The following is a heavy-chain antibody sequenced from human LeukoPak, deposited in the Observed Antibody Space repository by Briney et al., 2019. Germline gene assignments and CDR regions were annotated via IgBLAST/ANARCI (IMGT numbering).Heavy chain of an antibody. D-gene: IGHD3-3*01. J-gene: IGHJ4*02. V-gene: IGHV1-18*01. CDR1: GYTFTSYG. CDR2: ISAYNGNT. CDR3: VRGPTYSDFWNAYSEDY. Sequence: ASVKVSCKASGYTFTSYGISWVRQAPGQGLEWMGWISAYNGNTNCAQKLQDRVTMTTDTSTNTAYMELRSLRSDDTAVYYCVRGPTYSDFWNAYSEDYWGQGTLVTVSS.